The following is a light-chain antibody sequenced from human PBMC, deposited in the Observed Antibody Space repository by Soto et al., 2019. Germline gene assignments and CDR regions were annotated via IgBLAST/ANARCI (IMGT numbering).Light chain of an antibody. Sequence: DIQMTQSPSTLSASVGDRVTITCRASQSISSWLAWYQQRPGKAPKLLIYDASSLQSGVPSRFSGSGSGTEFTLTISSLQPDDFATYYCQQYKSYSPAVGQVTKVEIK. CDR2: DAS. CDR3: QQYKSYSPA. J-gene: IGKJ1*01. CDR1: QSISSW. V-gene: IGKV1-5*01.